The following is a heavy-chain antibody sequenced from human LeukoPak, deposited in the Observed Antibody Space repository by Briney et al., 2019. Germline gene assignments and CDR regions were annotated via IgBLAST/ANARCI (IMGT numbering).Heavy chain of an antibody. J-gene: IGHJ4*02. CDR1: GDSISNYY. CDR2: ISTSGTT. CDR3: ARSYYDFLTGFYADY. D-gene: IGHD3/OR15-3a*01. Sequence: SETLSLTCSVSGDSISNYYWSWIRQPPGEGLEWIGYISTSGTTSYNPPPKSRVTISVDTSKNQFSLRLNSVTAADTAMYYCARSYYDFLTGFYADYWGQGTLVTVSS. V-gene: IGHV4-4*09.